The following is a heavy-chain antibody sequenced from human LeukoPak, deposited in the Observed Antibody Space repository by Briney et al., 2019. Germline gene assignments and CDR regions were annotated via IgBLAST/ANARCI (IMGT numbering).Heavy chain of an antibody. CDR1: GFTFDDYA. V-gene: IGHV3-43*02. Sequence: PGGSLRLSCAASGFTFDDYAMHWVRRAPGKGLEWVSLISGDGGSTYYADSVKGRFTISRDNSKNSLYLQMNSLRTEDTALYYCAKLRGLYDYVWGSYRHYTGDSDYWGQGTLVTVSS. D-gene: IGHD3-16*02. CDR3: AKLRGLYDYVWGSYRHYTGDSDY. J-gene: IGHJ4*02. CDR2: ISGDGGST.